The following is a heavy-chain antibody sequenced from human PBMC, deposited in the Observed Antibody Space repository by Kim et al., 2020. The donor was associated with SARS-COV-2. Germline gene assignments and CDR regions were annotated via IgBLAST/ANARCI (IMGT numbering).Heavy chain of an antibody. D-gene: IGHD6-19*01. CDR2: IWYDGSNK. CDR3: ARDATSYSGWFGGFDY. V-gene: IGHV3-33*01. Sequence: GGSLRLSCAASGFTFSSYGMHWVRQAPGKGLEWVAVIWYDGSNKYYADSVKGRFTISRDNSKNTLYLQMNSLRAEDTAVYYCARDATSYSGWFGGFDYWGQGTLVTVSS. J-gene: IGHJ4*02. CDR1: GFTFSSYG.